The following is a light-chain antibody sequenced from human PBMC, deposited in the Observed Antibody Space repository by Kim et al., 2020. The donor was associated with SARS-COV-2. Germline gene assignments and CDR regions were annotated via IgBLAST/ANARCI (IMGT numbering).Light chain of an antibody. CDR2: YVS. J-gene: IGKJ1*01. Sequence: SLGETASLSCRPSLNVPRIYLPWYQPKPGQAPKLLIYYVSRRATGIPDRFSDSGSGTDFTLTISRLEPEDFAVYSCQQYGTSPSTFGQGTKVDIK. V-gene: IGKV3-20*01. CDR3: QQYGTSPST. CDR1: LNVPRIY.